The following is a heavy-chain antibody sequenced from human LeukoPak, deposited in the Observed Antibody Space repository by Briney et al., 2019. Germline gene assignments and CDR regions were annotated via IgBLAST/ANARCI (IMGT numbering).Heavy chain of an antibody. CDR3: ARGTRGWHHFDY. CDR1: GGSISSYY. V-gene: IGHV4-59*12. J-gene: IGHJ4*02. Sequence: SETLSLTCTVSGGSISSYYWSWIRQPPGKGLEWIGYIYYSGSTNYNPSLKSRVTISVDKSKNQFSLKLSSVTTADTAVYYCARGTRGWHHFDYWGQGTLVTVSS. D-gene: IGHD6-19*01. CDR2: IYYSGST.